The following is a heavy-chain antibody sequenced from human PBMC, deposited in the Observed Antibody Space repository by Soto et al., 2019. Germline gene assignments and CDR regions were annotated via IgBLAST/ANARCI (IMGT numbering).Heavy chain of an antibody. CDR2: ITSGSTST. CDR3: AREYYYTMDV. J-gene: IGHJ6*02. Sequence: QVQLVESGGGLVKPGGSLSLSCEASGFTFSTYYMSWIRQAPGKGLEWVSTITSGSTSTAYADSVKGRFTISRDDAKNSLYLQMNSLRDEDTALYYCAREYYYTMDVWGQGTTVTVSS. V-gene: IGHV3-11*05. CDR1: GFTFSTYY.